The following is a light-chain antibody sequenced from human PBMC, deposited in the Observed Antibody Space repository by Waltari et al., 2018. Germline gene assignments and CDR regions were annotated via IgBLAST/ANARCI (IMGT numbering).Light chain of an antibody. CDR3: QTWDTDSYVI. Sequence: QLVLTQSPSASASLGASVKLTCTLSSGHSTYAIAWHQQQPEKGPRYLMKLNTDGSHHEGDGIPDRFSGVSSGAERYLTISSLQSEDEADYYCQTWDTDSYVIFGGGTKLTVL. CDR1: SGHSTYA. J-gene: IGLJ2*01. V-gene: IGLV4-69*01. CDR2: LNTDGSH.